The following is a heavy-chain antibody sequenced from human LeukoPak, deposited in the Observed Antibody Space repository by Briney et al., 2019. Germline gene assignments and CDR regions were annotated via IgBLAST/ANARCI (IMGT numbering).Heavy chain of an antibody. J-gene: IGHJ4*02. CDR2: ISRNSGSI. V-gene: IGHV3-9*01. D-gene: IGHD6-19*01. CDR1: GFTFDDYA. Sequence: GGSLRLSCAASGFTFDDYAMHWVRQAPGKGLEWVSGISRNSGSIGYADSVKGRFTISRDNAKNSLYLQMNSLRAEDTALYYCAKVIGIAVAGMSFDYWGQGTLVTVSS. CDR3: AKVIGIAVAGMSFDY.